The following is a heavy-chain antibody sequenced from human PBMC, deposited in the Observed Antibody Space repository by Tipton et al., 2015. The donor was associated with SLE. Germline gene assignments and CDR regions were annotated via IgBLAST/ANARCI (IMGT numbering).Heavy chain of an antibody. J-gene: IGHJ4*02. CDR1: GGSISSYY. V-gene: IGHV4-59*01. Sequence: TLSLTCTVSGGSISSYYWSWIRQPPGKGLEWIGYIYYSGSTNYNPSLKSRVTISVDTSKNQFSLKLSSVTAADTAVYYCARAIGQTLFDYWGQGTLVTVS. CDR3: ARAIGQTLFDY. D-gene: IGHD2/OR15-2a*01. CDR2: IYYSGST.